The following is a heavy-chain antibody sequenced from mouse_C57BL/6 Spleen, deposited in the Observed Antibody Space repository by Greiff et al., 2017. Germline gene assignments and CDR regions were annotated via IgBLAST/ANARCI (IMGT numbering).Heavy chain of an antibody. J-gene: IGHJ3*01. CDR1: GFTFSSYA. CDR3: TRRGIYYDYEWFAY. Sequence: EVKLMESGEGLVKPGGSLKLSCAASGFTFSSYAMSWVRQTPEKRLEWVAYISSGGDYIYYADTVKGRFTISRDNARNTLYLQMSSLKSEDTAMYYCTRRGIYYDYEWFAYWGQGTLVTVSA. CDR2: ISSGGDYI. D-gene: IGHD2-4*01. V-gene: IGHV5-9-1*02.